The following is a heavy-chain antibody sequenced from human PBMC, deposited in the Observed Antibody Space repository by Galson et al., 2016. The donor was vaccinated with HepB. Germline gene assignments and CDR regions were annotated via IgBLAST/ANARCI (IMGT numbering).Heavy chain of an antibody. CDR2: ISPSGVDT. D-gene: IGHD2-2*01. CDR1: GFSFSTYA. J-gene: IGHJ4*02. Sequence: SLRLSCAASGFSFSTYAMCWVRQAPGKGLDLVSCISPSGVDTSYADSVKGRFTISRDNSKSTLYLQMNSLRVEDSALYYCAKDMALPADGAEFDYWGQGILVTVSS. V-gene: IGHV3-23*01. CDR3: AKDMALPADGAEFDY.